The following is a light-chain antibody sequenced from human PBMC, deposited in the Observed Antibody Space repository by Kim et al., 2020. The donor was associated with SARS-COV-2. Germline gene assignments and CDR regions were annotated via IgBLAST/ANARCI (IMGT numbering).Light chain of an antibody. J-gene: IGLJ3*02. V-gene: IGLV2-14*03. CDR3: SSHATNSLWV. CDR2: DVS. Sequence: QSALTQPASVSGPPGQSITISCTGTSSDVGGYNYVPWSQQHPGKVPKLMIYDVSTRPSGVSNRSSGSKTDNTASLTTSGLQAEDKADYYYSSHATNSLWVIGGGTQLTVL. CDR1: SSDVGGYNY.